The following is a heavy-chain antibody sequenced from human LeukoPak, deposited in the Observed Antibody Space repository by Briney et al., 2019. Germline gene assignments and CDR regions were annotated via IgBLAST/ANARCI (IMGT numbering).Heavy chain of an antibody. Sequence: GGSLRLSCAASGFTFSDAWMNWVRQAPGKGLGWIGRIERKTDGGTTDYAAPVKGRFTISRDDSKNTLYLQMNSLKTEDTAVYYCTTGNWGPYWGQGTLVTVSS. CDR1: GFTFSDAW. J-gene: IGHJ4*02. D-gene: IGHD7-27*01. CDR2: IERKTDGGTT. V-gene: IGHV3-15*07. CDR3: TTGNWGPY.